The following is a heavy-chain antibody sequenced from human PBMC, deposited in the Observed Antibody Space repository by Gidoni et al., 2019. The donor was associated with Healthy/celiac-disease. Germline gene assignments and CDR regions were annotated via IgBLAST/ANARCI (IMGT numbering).Heavy chain of an antibody. CDR3: ARQDYYDSSGYGY. D-gene: IGHD3-22*01. Sequence: SIYYSGSTYYNPSLKSRVTISVDTSKNQFSLKLSSVTAADTAVYYCARQDYYDSSGYGYWGQGTLVTVSS. CDR2: IYYSGST. V-gene: IGHV4-39*01. J-gene: IGHJ4*02.